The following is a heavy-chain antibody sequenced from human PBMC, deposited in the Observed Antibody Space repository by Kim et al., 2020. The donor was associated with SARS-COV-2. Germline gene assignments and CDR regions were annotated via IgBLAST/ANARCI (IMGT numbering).Heavy chain of an antibody. CDR2: ISSSSSYI. Sequence: GGSLRLSCAASGFTFSSYSMNWVRQAPGKGLEWVSSISSSSSYIYYADSVKGRFTISRDNAKNSLYLQMNSLRAEATAVYYCAKETGYSSGWPDAFDNWGQGTMVTVSS. CDR1: GFTFSSYS. J-gene: IGHJ3*02. V-gene: IGHV3-21*01. CDR3: AKETGYSSGWPDAFDN. D-gene: IGHD6-19*01.